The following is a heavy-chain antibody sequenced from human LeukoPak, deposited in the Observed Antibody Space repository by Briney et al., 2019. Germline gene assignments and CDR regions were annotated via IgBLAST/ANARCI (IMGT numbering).Heavy chain of an antibody. V-gene: IGHV4-39*07. D-gene: IGHD6-19*01. Sequence: SETLSLTCTVSGGSISSSSYYWGWIRQPPGKGPEWIGSIYYSGSTYYNPSLKSRVTISVDTSKNQFSLKLSSVTAADTAVYYCARTVYSSGWHDAFDIWGQGTMVTVSS. J-gene: IGHJ3*02. CDR1: GGSISSSSYY. CDR3: ARTVYSSGWHDAFDI. CDR2: IYYSGST.